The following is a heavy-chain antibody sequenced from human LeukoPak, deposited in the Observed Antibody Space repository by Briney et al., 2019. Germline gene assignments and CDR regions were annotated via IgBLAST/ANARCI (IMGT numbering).Heavy chain of an antibody. CDR2: TNPNSGNT. CDR1: GYTFTTYD. Sequence: ASVKVSRKASGYTFTTYDINWVRQATGQGLEWMGWTNPNSGNTGYAQKFQGRVTMTRNTSISTAYMELSSLRSEDMAVYYCARGRGSGHKENWFDPWGQGTLVTVSS. J-gene: IGHJ5*02. V-gene: IGHV1-8*01. D-gene: IGHD6-19*01. CDR3: ARGRGSGHKENWFDP.